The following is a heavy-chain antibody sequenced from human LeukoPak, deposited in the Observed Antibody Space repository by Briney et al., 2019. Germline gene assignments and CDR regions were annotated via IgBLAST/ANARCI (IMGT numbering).Heavy chain of an antibody. CDR1: GGTFSSYA. CDR2: IIPIFGTA. V-gene: IGHV1-69*05. Sequence: SVKVSCKASGGTFSSYAISWLRQAPGQGLEWMGRIIPIFGTANYAQKFQGRVTITTDESTSTAYMELSSLRSEDTAVYYCAREVMDYGNYAYYFDYWGQGTLVTVSS. CDR3: AREVMDYGNYAYYFDY. D-gene: IGHD4-11*01. J-gene: IGHJ4*02.